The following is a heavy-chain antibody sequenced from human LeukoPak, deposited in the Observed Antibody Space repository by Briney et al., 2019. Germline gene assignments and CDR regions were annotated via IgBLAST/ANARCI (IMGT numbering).Heavy chain of an antibody. V-gene: IGHV1-69*02. J-gene: IGHJ4*02. CDR3: ARGIPTDYYTGMVMYFDY. D-gene: IGHD5-18*01. CDR2: IIPILGIA. CDR1: GGTFSSYT. Sequence: GASVKVSCKASGGTFSSYTISWVRQAPGQGLEWMGRIIPILGIANYAQKFQGRVTITADKSTSTAYMELSSLRSEDTAVYYCARGIPTDYYTGMVMYFDYWGQGTLVTVSS.